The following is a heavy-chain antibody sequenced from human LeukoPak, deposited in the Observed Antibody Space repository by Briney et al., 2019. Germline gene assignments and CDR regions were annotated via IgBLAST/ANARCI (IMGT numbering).Heavy chain of an antibody. CDR3: ARSGGYSSPQNY. Sequence: SETLSLTCTVSGGSISSYYWSWIRQPPGKGLEWIGYIYYSGSTNYNPSLKSRVTISLDTSKSQFSLKLTPVTAADTAVYYCARSGGYSSPQNYWGQGTLVTVSS. J-gene: IGHJ4*02. D-gene: IGHD6-19*01. CDR1: GGSISSYY. V-gene: IGHV4-59*01. CDR2: IYYSGST.